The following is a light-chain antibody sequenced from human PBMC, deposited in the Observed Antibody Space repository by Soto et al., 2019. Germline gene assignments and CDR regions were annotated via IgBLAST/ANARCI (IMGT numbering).Light chain of an antibody. V-gene: IGKV1-33*01. CDR1: QDISDY. CDR3: QQYHEYW. CDR2: DAS. Sequence: DIQMTHSPSSLSACVGDRVTITCQAIQDISDYLNLYQQKPGKAPKLLIYDASNLETGVPSRFSGSGSGTEFTLTISSLQPDDFATYYCQQYHEYWLGQGTKVDIK. J-gene: IGKJ1*01.